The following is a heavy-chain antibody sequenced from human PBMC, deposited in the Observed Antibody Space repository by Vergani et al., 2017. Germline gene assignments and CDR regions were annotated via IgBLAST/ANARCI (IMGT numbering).Heavy chain of an antibody. CDR2: ISYDGSNK. CDR1: GFTFSSYA. V-gene: IGHV3-30-3*01. J-gene: IGHJ4*02. CDR3: AKDAGQLIRCFDY. D-gene: IGHD6-13*01. Sequence: QVQLVESGGGVVQPGRSLRLSCAASGFTFSSYAMHWVRQAPGKGLEWVAVISYDGSNKYYADSVKGRFTISRDNSKYTLYLQMNSLRAEDTAVYYCAKDAGQLIRCFDYWGQGTLVTVSS.